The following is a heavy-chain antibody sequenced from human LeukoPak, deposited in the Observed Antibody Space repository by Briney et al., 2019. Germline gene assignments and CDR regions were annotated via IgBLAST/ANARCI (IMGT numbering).Heavy chain of an antibody. V-gene: IGHV3-30*03. J-gene: IGHJ5*02. CDR1: GLTLSRYG. CDR2: ISYDGSTK. CDR3: AGVPNVREGEWFDP. Sequence: PGGSLRLSCAASGLTLSRYGMHWVRQAPGKGLEWVAVISYDGSTKNYADSVKDRFTISRDNSENTLYLQMSSLRAEDTAVYYCAGVPNVREGEWFDPWGQGTPVTVSS. D-gene: IGHD3-16*01.